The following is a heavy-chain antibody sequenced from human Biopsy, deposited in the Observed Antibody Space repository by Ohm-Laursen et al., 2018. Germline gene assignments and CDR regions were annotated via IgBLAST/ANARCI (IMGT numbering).Heavy chain of an antibody. J-gene: IGHJ5*02. CDR2: ISANGATS. D-gene: IGHD3-3*01. CDR1: GFTYTTFA. CDR3: AKGGSITIFGVVINNCFDP. V-gene: IGHV3-23*01. Sequence: SLRLSCAASGFTYTTFAMSWVRQAPGKGPDWGSTISANGATSYYADSVKGRFTISRDNSKNTLYLQMNSVRADDTAIYYCAKGGSITIFGVVINNCFDPWGQGTRVTVSS.